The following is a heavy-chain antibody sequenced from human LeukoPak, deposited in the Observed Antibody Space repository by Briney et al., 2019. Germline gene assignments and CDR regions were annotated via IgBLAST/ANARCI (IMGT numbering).Heavy chain of an antibody. V-gene: IGHV3-7*05. CDR3: ARAAGTVGWYYFDC. J-gene: IGHJ4*02. Sequence: GGSLRLSCAASGFSFSSYWMNWVRQAPGKGLEWVANINQDGSAKYFVDSLKGRFTISRDNAKTSLYLQMNSLRAEDTAVYYCARAAGTVGWYYFDCWGQGTLVTVSS. CDR1: GFSFSSYW. CDR2: INQDGSAK. D-gene: IGHD6-13*01.